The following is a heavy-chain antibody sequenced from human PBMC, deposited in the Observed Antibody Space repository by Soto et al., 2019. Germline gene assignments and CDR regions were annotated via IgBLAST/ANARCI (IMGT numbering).Heavy chain of an antibody. Sequence: TGGSLRLSCAASGFTFSNAWMSWVRQAPWKGLEWVGRIKSKTDGGTTDYAAPVKGRFTISRDDSKNTLYLQMNSLKTEDTAVYYCSTVGFGNRFYYYYGMDVWRQGTTVTVS. CDR1: GFTFSNAW. CDR2: IKSKTDGGTT. CDR3: STVGFGNRFYYYYGMDV. V-gene: IGHV3-15*01. J-gene: IGHJ6*02. D-gene: IGHD3-10*01.